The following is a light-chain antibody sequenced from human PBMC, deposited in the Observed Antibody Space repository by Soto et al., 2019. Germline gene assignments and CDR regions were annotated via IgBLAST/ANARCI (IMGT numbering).Light chain of an antibody. J-gene: IGLJ2*01. Sequence: QSVLTQPASVAGSPGQSITISCTGASSDVGSYNLVSWYQQHPGKAPKPMIYEVSQRPSGVSNRFSGSKSGNTASLTISGLQAEAAADYYCCSYAGSGLGVFGGGTKLTVL. V-gene: IGLV2-23*02. CDR2: EVS. CDR1: SSDVGSYNL. CDR3: CSYAGSGLGV.